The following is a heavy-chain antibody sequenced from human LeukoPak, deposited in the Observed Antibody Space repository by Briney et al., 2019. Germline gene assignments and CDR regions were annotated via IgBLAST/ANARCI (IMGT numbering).Heavy chain of an antibody. CDR2: MNPNSGNT. CDR1: GYTFTSYD. Sequence: ASVKVSCKASGYTFTSYDINWVRQATGQGLEWMGWMNPNSGNTGYAQKFQGRVTMTRNTSISTAYMELNSLRSEDTAVYYCARVKGLWFGEPAVSEYWGQGTLVTVSS. V-gene: IGHV1-8*01. J-gene: IGHJ4*02. D-gene: IGHD3-10*01. CDR3: ARVKGLWFGEPAVSEY.